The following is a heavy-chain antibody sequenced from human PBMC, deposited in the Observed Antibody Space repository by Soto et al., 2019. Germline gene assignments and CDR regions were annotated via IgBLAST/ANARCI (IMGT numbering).Heavy chain of an antibody. CDR3: ARTAAAGKYYYGMDV. Sequence: LKISGKCSGYIYTSYCISWVRQMPGKGLEWMGRIDPSDSYSNYSPSFQGHVTISADKPISTAYLQWSSLKASDTAMYYCARTAAAGKYYYGMDVWGQGTTVTVSS. V-gene: IGHV5-10-1*01. J-gene: IGHJ6*02. CDR1: GYIYTSYC. CDR2: IDPSDSYS. D-gene: IGHD6-13*01.